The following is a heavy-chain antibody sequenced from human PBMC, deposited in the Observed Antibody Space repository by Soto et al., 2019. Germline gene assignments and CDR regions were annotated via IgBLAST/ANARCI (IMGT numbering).Heavy chain of an antibody. D-gene: IGHD4-17*01. CDR1: GYIFSNFG. V-gene: IGHV1-18*01. Sequence: VQLVQSGGEVKKPGASVKVSCQTSGYIFSNFGVSWVRQAPGQGLEWLGWVSGNDGSTRYAPNIQGRVTTTTDSATSTAYMELRGLTSDDTATYYCARDFGDYRLHYWGQGTLVSVSS. CDR3: ARDFGDYRLHY. J-gene: IGHJ4*02. CDR2: VSGNDGST.